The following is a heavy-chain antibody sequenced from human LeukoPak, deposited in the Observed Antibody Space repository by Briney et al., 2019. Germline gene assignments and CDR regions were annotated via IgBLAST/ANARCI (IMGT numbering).Heavy chain of an antibody. CDR3: AGRSGSFDY. J-gene: IGHJ4*02. V-gene: IGHV3-7*01. D-gene: IGHD3-10*01. CDR2: IKQDGSKK. Sequence: GGSLRLSCAAPGFTFSNYWMSWVRQAPGKGLEWVANIKQDGSKKNYVDSVKGRFTISRDNAKNSLYLQMNTLRVEDTAVYYCAGRSGSFDYWGQGTLVTVSS. CDR1: GFTFSNYW.